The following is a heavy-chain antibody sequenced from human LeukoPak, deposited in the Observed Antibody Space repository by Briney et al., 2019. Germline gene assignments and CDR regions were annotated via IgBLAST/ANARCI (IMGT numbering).Heavy chain of an antibody. D-gene: IGHD6-13*01. V-gene: IGHV4-4*07. CDR3: ALHGIAGFDY. CDR1: GGSISGYY. Sequence: TSETLSLTCTVSGGSISGYYWTWIRQPAGKGLEWIGRVSDSERAYYNPSLESRVTISLDTSNSQFSLKVTSVTAADTAVYYCALHGIAGFDYWGQGTLVTVSS. J-gene: IGHJ4*02. CDR2: VSDSERA.